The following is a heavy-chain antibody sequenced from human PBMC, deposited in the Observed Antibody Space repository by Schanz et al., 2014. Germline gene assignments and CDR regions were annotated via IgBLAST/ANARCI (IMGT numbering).Heavy chain of an antibody. Sequence: QVQLQQWGAGLLKPSETLSLTCAVSGGSFRGYFWTWIRQPPGKGLEWIGEISHVGSTNYNSSLQGRFTLSVAPSQNHFSLKMTSVTAANTAVYFCARARRITSFRGIVFGYWGQGSLVTVSS. CDR3: ARARRITSFRGIVFGY. D-gene: IGHD3-10*01. V-gene: IGHV4-34*02. J-gene: IGHJ4*02. CDR2: ISHVGST. CDR1: GGSFRGYF.